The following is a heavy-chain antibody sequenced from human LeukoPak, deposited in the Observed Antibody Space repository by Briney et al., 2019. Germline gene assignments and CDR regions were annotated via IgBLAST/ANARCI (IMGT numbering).Heavy chain of an antibody. CDR2: IRINLYYGGTT. D-gene: IGHD3-9*01. CDR1: GFTFGDYS. J-gene: IGHJ6*02. V-gene: IGHV3-49*03. CDR3: SRVPGDWSNPEYCYALDV. Sequence: GGSLRLSCTASGFTFGDYSMSWFRQAPGKGLEWLGSIRINLYYGGTTEYAASVKGRFTISRDDSKSIAYLQMNSLKTEDTAVYYCSRVPGDWSNPEYCYALDVWGQGTTVTVSS.